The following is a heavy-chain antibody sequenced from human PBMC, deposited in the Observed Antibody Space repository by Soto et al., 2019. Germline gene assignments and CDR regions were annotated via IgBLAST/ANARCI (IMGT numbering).Heavy chain of an antibody. CDR2: TYGGDST. D-gene: IGHD1-26*01. J-gene: IGHJ5*02. Sequence: LRLSCAASGFIVSSTYMSWVRQAPGKGLEWVSSTYGGDSTNYADSVKGRFTISRDYSKNTLYLPMNSLKADDTAVYYCARDQWMWGLNNWFDTWGQGTLVTVSS. CDR3: ARDQWMWGLNNWFDT. V-gene: IGHV3-66*01. CDR1: GFIVSSTY.